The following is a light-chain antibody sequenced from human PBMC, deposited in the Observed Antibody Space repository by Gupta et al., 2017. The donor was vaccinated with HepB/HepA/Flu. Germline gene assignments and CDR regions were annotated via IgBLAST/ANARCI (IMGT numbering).Light chain of an antibody. Sequence: DIQMTQSPSSLSASVGDRVTITCQASQDISNYLNWYQQKPGKAPKLLIYDASNLETGVQSRLSGSGSGTDFTFTISSLQPEDIATDYCQHLLTFGRGTNVGIK. V-gene: IGKV1-33*01. CDR1: QDISNY. CDR2: DAS. J-gene: IGKJ4*01. CDR3: QHLLT.